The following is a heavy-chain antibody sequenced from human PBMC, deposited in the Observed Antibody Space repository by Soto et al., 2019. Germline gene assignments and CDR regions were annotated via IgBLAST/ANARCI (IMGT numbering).Heavy chain of an antibody. Sequence: GGSLRLSCAASGFTFSSYAMHWVRQAPGKGLEWVAVISYDVSNKYYADSVKGRFTISRDNSKNTLYLQMNSLRAEDTAVYYCARYCSSTRCYLGYYYYGMDVWGEGKTVIV. CDR1: GFTFSSYA. CDR3: ARYCSSTRCYLGYYYYGMDV. CDR2: ISYDVSNK. D-gene: IGHD2-2*01. V-gene: IGHV3-30-3*01. J-gene: IGHJ6*02.